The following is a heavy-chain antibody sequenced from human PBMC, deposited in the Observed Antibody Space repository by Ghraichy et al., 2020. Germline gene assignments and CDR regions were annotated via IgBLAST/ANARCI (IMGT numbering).Heavy chain of an antibody. CDR1: GGSISSYY. CDR3: ARAAAAGPLNWFDP. V-gene: IGHV4-59*01. J-gene: IGHJ5*02. CDR2: IYYSGST. Sequence: SETLSLTCTVSGGSISSYYWSWIRQPPGKGLEWIGYIYYSGSTNYNPSLKSRVTISVDTSKNQFSLKLSSVTAADTAVYYCARAAAAGPLNWFDPWGQGTLVTVSS. D-gene: IGHD6-13*01.